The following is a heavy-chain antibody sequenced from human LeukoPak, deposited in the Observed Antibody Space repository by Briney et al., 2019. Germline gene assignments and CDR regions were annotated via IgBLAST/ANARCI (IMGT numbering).Heavy chain of an antibody. Sequence: SETLSLTCTVSGGSISSYYWSWIRQPPGKGLEWIGYIYYSGGTNYNPSLKSRVTISVDTSKNQFSLKLSSVTAADTAVYYCARDSVAGRSYYYYYGMDVWGQGTTVTVSS. CDR3: ARDSVAGRSYYYYYGMDV. CDR2: IYYSGGT. CDR1: GGSISSYY. D-gene: IGHD6-19*01. V-gene: IGHV4-59*01. J-gene: IGHJ6*02.